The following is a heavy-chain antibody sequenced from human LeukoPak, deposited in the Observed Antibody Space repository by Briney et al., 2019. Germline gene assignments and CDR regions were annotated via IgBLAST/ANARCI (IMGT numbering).Heavy chain of an antibody. CDR3: ARFASLLSYYVNYYYYYMDV. CDR1: GGSFSGYY. Sequence: SETLSLTCAVYGGSFSGYYWSWIRQPPGKGLEWIGEINHSGSTNYNPSLKRRVTTSVDTSKNQFSLKLSSVTAADTAVYYCARFASLLSYYVNYYYYYMDVWGKGTTVTVSS. CDR2: INHSGST. V-gene: IGHV4-34*01. D-gene: IGHD1-26*01. J-gene: IGHJ6*03.